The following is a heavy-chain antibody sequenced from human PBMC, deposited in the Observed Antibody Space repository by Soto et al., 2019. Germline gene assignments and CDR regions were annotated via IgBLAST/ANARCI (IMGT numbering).Heavy chain of an antibody. D-gene: IGHD1-26*01. J-gene: IGHJ5*02. Sequence: QVQLVQSGAEVKKPGASVKVSCKASGYTFTSYYMHWVRQAPGQGLEWMGIINPSGGSTSYAQKFQGRVTMTRDTSTSTVYMELSSLTSDDTAVYYCARWVGASNWFDPWGQGTLVTVSS. CDR3: ARWVGASNWFDP. CDR2: INPSGGST. CDR1: GYTFTSYY. V-gene: IGHV1-46*01.